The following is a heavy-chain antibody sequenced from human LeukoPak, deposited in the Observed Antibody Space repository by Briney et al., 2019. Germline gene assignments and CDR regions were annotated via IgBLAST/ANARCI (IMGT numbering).Heavy chain of an antibody. Sequence: GGSLRLSCAVSGITLSNYGMSWVRQAPGKGLEWVAGISDSGGRTNYADSVKGRFTISRDNPKNTLCLQMNSLRAEDTAVYFCAKRGVVIRVILVGFHKEAYYFDSWGQGALVTASS. D-gene: IGHD3-22*01. J-gene: IGHJ4*02. V-gene: IGHV3-23*01. CDR3: AKRGVVIRVILVGFHKEAYYFDS. CDR1: GITLSNYG. CDR2: ISDSGGRT.